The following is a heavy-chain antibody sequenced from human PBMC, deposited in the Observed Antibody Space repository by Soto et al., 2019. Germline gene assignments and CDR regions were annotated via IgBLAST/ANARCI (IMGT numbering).Heavy chain of an antibody. D-gene: IGHD3-3*01. J-gene: IGHJ6*02. Sequence: ASVKVSCKASGYTFTSYYMHWVRQAPGQGLEWMGIINPSGGSTSYAQKFQGRVTMTRDTSTSTVYMELSSLRSEDTAVYYCARDNATTIFGVVIDSYYGMDVWGQGTTVTVS. CDR3: ARDNATTIFGVVIDSYYGMDV. CDR1: GYTFTSYY. V-gene: IGHV1-46*01. CDR2: INPSGGST.